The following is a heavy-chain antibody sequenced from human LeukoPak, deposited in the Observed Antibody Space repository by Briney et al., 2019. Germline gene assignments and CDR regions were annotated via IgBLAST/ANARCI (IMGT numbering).Heavy chain of an antibody. Sequence: PGGSLRLSCAASGFTFSSSTMNWVRQAPGRGLEWISHITSSSSIIYYADSVQGRFTISRDDAKNSLYLQMNSLRAEDTAVYYCARHFGSGSYYYHYMDVWGEGTTVTVSS. J-gene: IGHJ6*03. V-gene: IGHV3-48*01. CDR3: ARHFGSGSYYYHYMDV. CDR2: ITSSSSII. CDR1: GFTFSSST. D-gene: IGHD3-10*01.